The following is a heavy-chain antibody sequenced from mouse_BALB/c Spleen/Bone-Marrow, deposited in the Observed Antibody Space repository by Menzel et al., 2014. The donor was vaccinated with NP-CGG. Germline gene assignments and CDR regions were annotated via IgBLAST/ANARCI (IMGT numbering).Heavy chain of an antibody. CDR2: IVPANGNT. Sequence: EVQVVESGAELVKPGASVKLSCTTSGSNIKDTYMHWVKLRPEQGLEWIGRIVPANGNTKYAPKFQGKATITADTSSNTAYLQLSSLTSEDTAVYFCASYDYGYYFDYWGQGTTLTVSS. V-gene: IGHV14-3*02. CDR1: GSNIKDTY. J-gene: IGHJ2*01. D-gene: IGHD2-4*01. CDR3: ASYDYGYYFDY.